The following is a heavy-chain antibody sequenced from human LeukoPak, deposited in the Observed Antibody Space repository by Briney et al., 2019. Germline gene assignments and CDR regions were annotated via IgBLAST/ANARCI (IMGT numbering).Heavy chain of an antibody. D-gene: IGHD3-22*01. CDR3: ARDSDITNNYFDSSGPPPGDH. J-gene: IGHJ4*02. V-gene: IGHV1-2*02. CDR2: INPNSGGT. Sequence: ASVKVSCKASGYTFTGYYMHWVRRAPGQGLEWMGWINPNSGGTNCAQKLQGRVTMTTDTSTTTAYMELRSLRSDDTAVYYCARDSDITNNYFDSSGPPPGDHWGQGTLVTVST. CDR1: GYTFTGYY.